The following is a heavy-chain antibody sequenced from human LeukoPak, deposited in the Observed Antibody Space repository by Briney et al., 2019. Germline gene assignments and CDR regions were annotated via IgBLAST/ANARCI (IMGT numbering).Heavy chain of an antibody. D-gene: IGHD3-22*01. J-gene: IGHJ4*02. CDR1: GFTFSAFG. V-gene: IGHV3-30*02. CDR2: IRYDGSEK. Sequence: GGSLRLSCAASGFTFSAFGMHWVRQAPGKGLEWVTFIRYDGSEKYYADSVEGRFTISRDNSKNTLFLQMSGLRVEDTAVYYCAKAGPMKLQHYFDYWGQGTLVTVSS. CDR3: AKAGPMKLQHYFDY.